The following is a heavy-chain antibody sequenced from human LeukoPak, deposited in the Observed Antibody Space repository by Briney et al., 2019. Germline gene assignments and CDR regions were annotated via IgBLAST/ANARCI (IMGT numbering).Heavy chain of an antibody. CDR3: ARGEAAAGILYYFDY. CDR1: GGSISSYY. J-gene: IGHJ4*02. D-gene: IGHD6-13*01. CDR2: IYYSGST. Sequence: PSETLSLTCTVSGGSISSYYWSWIRKPPGKGLEWIGYIYYSGSTNYNPSLKSRVTISVDTSKNQFSLKLSSVTAADTAVYYCARGEAAAGILYYFDYWGQGTLVTVSS. V-gene: IGHV4-59*01.